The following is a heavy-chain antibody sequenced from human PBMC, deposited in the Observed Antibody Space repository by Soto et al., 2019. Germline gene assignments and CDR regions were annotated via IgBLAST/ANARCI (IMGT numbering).Heavy chain of an antibody. J-gene: IGHJ4*02. CDR2: IIPIFGTA. D-gene: IGHD3-22*01. Sequence: GASVKVSCKASGGTFSSYAISWVRQAPGQGLEWIGGIIPIFGTANYAQKFQGRVTITADESTSTAYMGLSSLRSEDTAVYYCAREYGYDSSHGYWGQGTLVTVSS. CDR1: GGTFSSYA. V-gene: IGHV1-69*13. CDR3: AREYGYDSSHGY.